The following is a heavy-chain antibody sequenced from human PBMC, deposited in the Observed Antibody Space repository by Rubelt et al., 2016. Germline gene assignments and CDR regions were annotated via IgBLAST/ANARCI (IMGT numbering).Heavy chain of an antibody. J-gene: IGHJ6*02. D-gene: IGHD2-2*02. CDR3: ARGFRHCSSTSCYTARIAAAGRRYYHGMDV. Sequence: GKGLEWIGEINHSGSTNYNPSLKSRVTISVDTSKNQFSLKLSSVTAADTAVYYCARGFRHCSSTSCYTARIAAAGRRYYHGMDVWGQGTTVTVSS. V-gene: IGHV4-34*01. CDR2: INHSGST.